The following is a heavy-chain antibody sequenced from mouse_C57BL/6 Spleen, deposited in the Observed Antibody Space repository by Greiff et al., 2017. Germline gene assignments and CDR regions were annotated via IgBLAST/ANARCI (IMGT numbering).Heavy chain of an antibody. CDR1: GFTFSSYA. V-gene: IGHV5-4*01. CDR3: AREGLLLPYFDY. Sequence: EVQVVESGGGLVKPGGSLKLSCAASGFTFSSYAMSWVRQTPEKRLEWVATISDGGSYTYYPDNVKGRFTITRDNAKNNLYLQMSHLQSEDTAMYYCAREGLLLPYFDYWGQGTTLTVSS. D-gene: IGHD1-1*01. CDR2: ISDGGSYT. J-gene: IGHJ2*01.